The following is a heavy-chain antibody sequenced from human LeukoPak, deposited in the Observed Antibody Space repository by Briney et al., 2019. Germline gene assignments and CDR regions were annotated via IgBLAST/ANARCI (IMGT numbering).Heavy chain of an antibody. CDR3: VRESRISIWSYWYFDL. J-gene: IGHJ2*01. Sequence: SETLSLTCTVSDGSISTYYWSWIRQPPGKGLEWIGYIYYSGTNYNPSLKSRVTISVDMSKNQFSLKLSSVTAADTAIYYCVRESRISIWSYWYFDLWGRGTQVTVSS. CDR2: IYYSGT. D-gene: IGHD2-8*02. V-gene: IGHV4-59*01. CDR1: DGSISTYY.